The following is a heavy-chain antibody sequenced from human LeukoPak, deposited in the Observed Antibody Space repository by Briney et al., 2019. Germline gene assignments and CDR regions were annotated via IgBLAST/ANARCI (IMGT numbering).Heavy chain of an antibody. J-gene: IGHJ4*02. CDR2: ISSSSSYI. CDR3: ARGHCSGGSCYTD. CDR1: GFTFSSYS. Sequence: GGSLRLSCAASGFTFSSYSMNWVRQAPGKGLEWVSSISSSSSYIYYADSVKGRFTMSRDNAKNSLYLQMNSLRAEDTALYYCARGHCSGGSCYTDWGQGTLLTVSS. D-gene: IGHD2-15*01. V-gene: IGHV3-21*01.